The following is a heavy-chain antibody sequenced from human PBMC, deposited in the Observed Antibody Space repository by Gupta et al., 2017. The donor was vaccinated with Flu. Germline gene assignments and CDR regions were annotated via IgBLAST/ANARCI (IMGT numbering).Heavy chain of an antibody. J-gene: IGHJ4*02. V-gene: IGHV3-23*01. Sequence: LSCAASGFPFSGYAMTWVRQAPGKGLEWVSTISKSGGSTYYADSVKGRFTISRDNSKNTLYLQINSLRAEDTAVYYCARGTFGPDYWGQGTLVSVSS. CDR2: ISKSGGST. D-gene: IGHD3-16*01. CDR3: ARGTFGPDY. CDR1: GFPFSGYA.